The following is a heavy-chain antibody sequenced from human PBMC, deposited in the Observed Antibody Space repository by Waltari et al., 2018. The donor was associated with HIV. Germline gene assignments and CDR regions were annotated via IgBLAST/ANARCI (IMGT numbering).Heavy chain of an antibody. CDR2: VNHSGNI. CDR1: GGSFSGYY. V-gene: IGHV4-34*01. D-gene: IGHD2-15*01. Sequence: QVQLQQSGAGLLKPSETLSLTCTVSGGSFSGYYWSWIRQPPGQGLEWIGEVNHSGNINNNPSLKSRLIISVDTSKSQFSLRLKSVTAADTAVYYCSREGYGGNPANDFDFWGQGTLVSVSS. CDR3: SREGYGGNPANDFDF. J-gene: IGHJ4*02.